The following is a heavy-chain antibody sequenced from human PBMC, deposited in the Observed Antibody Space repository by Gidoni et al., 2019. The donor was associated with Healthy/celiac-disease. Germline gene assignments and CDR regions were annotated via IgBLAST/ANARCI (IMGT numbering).Heavy chain of an antibody. V-gene: IGHV3-11*01. J-gene: IGHJ2*01. CDR1: GFTLSDYY. CDR2: ISSSGSTI. Sequence: QVQLVESGGGLVKPGGSLRLSCAASGFTLSDYYMSWIRQAPGQGLEWVSYISSSGSTIYYADSVKGRFTISRDNAKNSLYLQMNSLRAEDTAVYYCASRVAFVGSGPRGYSYGNAWYFDLWGRGTLVTVSS. CDR3: ASRVAFVGSGPRGYSYGNAWYFDL. D-gene: IGHD5-18*01.